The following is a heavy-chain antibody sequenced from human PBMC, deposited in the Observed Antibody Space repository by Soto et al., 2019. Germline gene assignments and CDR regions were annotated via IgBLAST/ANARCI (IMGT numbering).Heavy chain of an antibody. V-gene: IGHV3-48*01. CDR2: ISSSSRTI. D-gene: IGHD2-15*01. J-gene: IGHJ4*02. CDR3: ARDKGRSPLDY. CDR1: GFPFSSYS. Sequence: PGGSLRLSCAASGFPFSSYSMNWVRQAPGKGQKWVSYISSSSRTIYYADSVKGRFTISIDNAKNSLYLQMNSLRAEDTAVYYCARDKGRSPLDYWGQGTLVTVSS.